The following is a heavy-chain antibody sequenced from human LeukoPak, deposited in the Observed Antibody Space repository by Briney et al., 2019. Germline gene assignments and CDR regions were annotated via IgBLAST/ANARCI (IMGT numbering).Heavy chain of an antibody. V-gene: IGHV3-64*01. CDR2: ISSNGGST. Sequence: GGSLRLPCAASGFTFSSYAMHWVRHAPGKGLEYVSAISSNGGSTYYANSVKGRFTISRDNSKNTLYLQMGSLRAEDMAVYYCARASGDGCKGYWGQGTLVTVSS. D-gene: IGHD5-24*01. CDR3: ARASGDGCKGY. J-gene: IGHJ4*02. CDR1: GFTFSSYA.